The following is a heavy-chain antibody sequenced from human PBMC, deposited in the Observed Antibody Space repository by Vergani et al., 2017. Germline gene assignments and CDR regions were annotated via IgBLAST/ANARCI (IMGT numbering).Heavy chain of an antibody. CDR3: ARDPQINMIVVGPFDY. CDR2: ISSSSSYI. CDR1: GFTFSSYS. J-gene: IGHJ4*02. D-gene: IGHD3-22*01. V-gene: IGHV3-21*01. Sequence: EVQLVESGGGLVKPGGSLRLSCAASGFTFSSYSMNWVRQAPGKGLEWVSSISSSSSYIYYADSVKGRFTISRDNAKNSLYLQMNSLRAEDTAVYYCARDPQINMIVVGPFDYLGQGILVTVSS.